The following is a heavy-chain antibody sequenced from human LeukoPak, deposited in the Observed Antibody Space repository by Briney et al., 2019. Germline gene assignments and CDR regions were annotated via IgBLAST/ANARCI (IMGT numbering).Heavy chain of an antibody. CDR2: ISSSSSNI. CDR3: AKGSDRIAVVLGMDV. D-gene: IGHD6-19*01. Sequence: GGSLRLSCAASGFDFSTYYLNWVRQAPGKGLEWVSSISSSSSNIFYSDLVKGRFTISRDNAKNSLYLQMNSLRAEDTAVYYCAKGSDRIAVVLGMDVWGQGTTVTVSS. CDR1: GFDFSTYY. V-gene: IGHV3-21*04. J-gene: IGHJ6*02.